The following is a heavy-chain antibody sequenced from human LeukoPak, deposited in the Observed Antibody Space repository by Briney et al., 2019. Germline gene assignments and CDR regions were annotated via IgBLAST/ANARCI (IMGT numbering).Heavy chain of an antibody. Sequence: PSETLSLTCTVSGYSISSGYYWGWIRQPPGKGLEWIGSIYHSGSTYYNPSLKSRVTISVDTSKNQFSLKLSSVTAADTAVYYCARTYYYGSGSYYPPSPYYYMDVWGKGTTVTISS. D-gene: IGHD3-10*01. CDR3: ARTYYYGSGSYYPPSPYYYMDV. V-gene: IGHV4-38-2*02. CDR1: GYSISSGYY. J-gene: IGHJ6*03. CDR2: IYHSGST.